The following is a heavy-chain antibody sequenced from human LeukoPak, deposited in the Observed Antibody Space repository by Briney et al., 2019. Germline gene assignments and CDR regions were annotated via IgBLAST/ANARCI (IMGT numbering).Heavy chain of an antibody. CDR1: GGSISSYY. D-gene: IGHD6-13*01. CDR2: IYYSGST. CDR3: ARDHGQLVRFDY. J-gene: IGHJ4*02. Sequence: SETLSLTCTVSGGSISSYYWSWIRQPPGKGLEWIGYIYYSGSTNYNPSLRSRVTISVDTSKNQFSLKLSSVTAADTAVYYCARDHGQLVRFDYWGQGTLVTVSS. V-gene: IGHV4-59*01.